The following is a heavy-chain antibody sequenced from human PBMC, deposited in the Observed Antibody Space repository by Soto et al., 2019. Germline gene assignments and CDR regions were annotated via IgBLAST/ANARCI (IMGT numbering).Heavy chain of an antibody. CDR1: GGTFSSYA. CDR2: IIPIFGTA. V-gene: IGHV1-69*06. Sequence: QVLLVQSGAEVKKPGSSVKVSCKASGGTFSSYAISWVRQAPGQGLAWMGGIIPIFGTANYAQKFQGRVTITADKSTSTAYMELSSLRSEDTAVYYGARAIDLVATIHYFDYWGQGTLVTVSS. CDR3: ARAIDLVATIHYFDY. D-gene: IGHD5-12*01. J-gene: IGHJ4*02.